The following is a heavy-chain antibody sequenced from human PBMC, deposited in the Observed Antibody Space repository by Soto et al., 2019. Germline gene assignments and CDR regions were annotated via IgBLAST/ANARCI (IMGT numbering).Heavy chain of an antibody. CDR3: AIGGLIPTPPDY. CDR1: GYSFGAYW. J-gene: IGHJ4*02. CDR2: IFPGDSDT. V-gene: IGHV5-51*01. D-gene: IGHD1-1*01. Sequence: GESLKISCQGSGYSFGAYWIGWVRQMPGKGLEWMGIIFPGDSDTRYRPSFQGQVTISVDRSINTAYLQWSSLKASDTAMYFCAIGGLIPTPPDYSCQATYLTVSS.